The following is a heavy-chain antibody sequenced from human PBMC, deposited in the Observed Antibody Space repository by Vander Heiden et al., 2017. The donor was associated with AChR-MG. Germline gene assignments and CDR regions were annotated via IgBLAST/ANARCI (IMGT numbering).Heavy chain of an antibody. Sequence: EVQLLESGGGLIQPGGSLRLSCAASGLTFSRYTLTWVSQAPGKGLEWVAAISTSGSNTNYADSVKGRFTISRDNSWNTLYLQMNSLRAEDTAVYYCAKDQPDSSGHYYFPFDYWGQGTLVTVSS. D-gene: IGHD3-22*01. V-gene: IGHV3-23*01. CDR2: ISTSGSNT. CDR1: GLTFSRYT. CDR3: AKDQPDSSGHYYFPFDY. J-gene: IGHJ4*02.